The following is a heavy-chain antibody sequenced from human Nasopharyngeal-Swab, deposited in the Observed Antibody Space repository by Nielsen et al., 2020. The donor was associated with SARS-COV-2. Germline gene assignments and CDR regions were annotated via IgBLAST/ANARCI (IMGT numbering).Heavy chain of an antibody. Sequence: GESLKISCQASGYTFSNYDINWVRQATGQGLEWMGWMNPNSGNTGYAQKFQGRVTMTRDTSITTAYMELSSLRSEDAAVYYCARSVSRKTIALIEVVSRYFDNWGQGTLVTVSS. CDR2: MNPNSGNT. CDR1: GYTFSNYD. J-gene: IGHJ4*02. V-gene: IGHV1-8*01. CDR3: ARSVSRKTIALIEVVSRYFDN. D-gene: IGHD1-14*01.